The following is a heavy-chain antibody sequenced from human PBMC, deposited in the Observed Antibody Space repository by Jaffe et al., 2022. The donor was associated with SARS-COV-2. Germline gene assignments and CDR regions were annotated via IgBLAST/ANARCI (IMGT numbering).Heavy chain of an antibody. CDR2: ISGGGSNT. CDR1: GFTFSSYA. Sequence: EVQLLESGGGLVQPGGSLRLSCAASGFTFSSYAMNWVRQAPGKGLEWVSAISGGGSNTYYADSVKGRFTISRDDSKNTLYLQMNSLRAEDTAVYYCAKGNVYYYYYGMDVWGQGTTVTVSS. CDR3: AKGNVYYYYYGMDV. V-gene: IGHV3-23*01. J-gene: IGHJ6*02.